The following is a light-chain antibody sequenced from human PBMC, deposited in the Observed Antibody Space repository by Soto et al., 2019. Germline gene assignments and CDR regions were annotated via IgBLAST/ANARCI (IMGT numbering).Light chain of an antibody. Sequence: DTVMTQSPATLSVSPGESATLSCRASQSVRSNLAWYQQKPGQAPRLLIYGASTRATGIRARFSGSGSGTEFTLTISSLQSEDFAVYYCQQYNNWPPYTFGQGTKLEIK. V-gene: IGKV3-15*01. CDR2: GAS. CDR3: QQYNNWPPYT. J-gene: IGKJ2*01. CDR1: QSVRSN.